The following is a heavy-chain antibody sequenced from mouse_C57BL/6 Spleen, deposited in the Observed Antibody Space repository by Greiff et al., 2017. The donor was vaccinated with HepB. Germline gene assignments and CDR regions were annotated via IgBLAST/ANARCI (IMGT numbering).Heavy chain of an antibody. Sequence: EVKLVESGPELVKPGASVKISCKASGYSFTDYNMNWVKQSNGKSLEWIGVINPNYGTTSYNQKFKGKATLTVDQSSSTAYMQLNSLTSEDSAVYYCARSGYGSSYYYAMDYWGQGTSVTVSS. CDR2: INPNYGTT. J-gene: IGHJ4*01. CDR1: GYSFTDYN. D-gene: IGHD1-1*01. V-gene: IGHV1-39*01. CDR3: ARSGYGSSYYYAMDY.